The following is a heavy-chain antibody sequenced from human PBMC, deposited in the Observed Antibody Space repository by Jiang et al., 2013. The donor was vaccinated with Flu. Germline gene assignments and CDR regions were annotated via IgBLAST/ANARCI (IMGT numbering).Heavy chain of an antibody. J-gene: IGHJ2*01. CDR3: TRDKYRRLGYFDL. Sequence: SCKTSGYTFTSYSMHWVRQAPGQRLEWMGWISAGNANXKFSERFEGRVTITRDTSASAVYMELNSLTSEDTAVYFCTRDKYRRLGYFDLWGRGTLVTCLL. CDR1: GYTFTSYS. CDR2: ISAGNANX. V-gene: IGHV1-3*01. D-gene: IGHD3-9*01.